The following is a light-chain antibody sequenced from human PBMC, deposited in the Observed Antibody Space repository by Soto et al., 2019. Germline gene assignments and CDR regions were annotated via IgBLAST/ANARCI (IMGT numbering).Light chain of an antibody. V-gene: IGKV3-15*01. CDR3: QQYSNWPIT. CDR2: STS. Sequence: EVVLTQSPATLSVSPGQRATLSCRASQSVGSLLVWYQQKPGQAPRLVIYSTSMRATNIAGRFSGSGSGTEFTLTISSLQSEDFGIYYCQQYSNWPITFGQGTRLE. CDR1: QSVGSL. J-gene: IGKJ5*01.